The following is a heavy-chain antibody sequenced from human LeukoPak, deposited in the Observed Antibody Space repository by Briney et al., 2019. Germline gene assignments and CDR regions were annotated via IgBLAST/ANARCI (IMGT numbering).Heavy chain of an antibody. V-gene: IGHV3-23*01. CDR2: ISADGQVT. D-gene: IGHD1-26*01. CDR1: GFAFGTYA. Sequence: PGGSLRLSCAGSGFAFGTYAMSWVRQAPGMGLEWVSSISADGQVTYYADSVEGRFTVSRDNSKSTLYLQLNSLRAEDTATYYCARDGSDDPEWFDPWGQGTLVTVSS. CDR3: ARDGSDDPEWFDP. J-gene: IGHJ5*02.